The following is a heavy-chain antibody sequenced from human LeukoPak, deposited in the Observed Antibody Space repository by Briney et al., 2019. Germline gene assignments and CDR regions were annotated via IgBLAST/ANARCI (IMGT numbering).Heavy chain of an antibody. CDR3: ARVPRSTQPRRT. Sequence: SETLSLTCTVSGGSVSSGSYYWSWIRQPPGKGLEWIGYIYYSGSTNYNPSLKSRVTISVDTSKNQFSLKLSSVTAADTAVYYCARVPRSTQPRRTWGQGTLVTVSS. CDR1: GGSVSSGSYY. CDR2: IYYSGST. V-gene: IGHV4-61*01. D-gene: IGHD2-15*01. J-gene: IGHJ4*02.